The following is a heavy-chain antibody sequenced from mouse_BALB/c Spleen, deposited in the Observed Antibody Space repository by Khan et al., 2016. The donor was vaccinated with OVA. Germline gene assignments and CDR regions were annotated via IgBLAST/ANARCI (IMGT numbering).Heavy chain of an antibody. CDR2: ISPNSDGS. D-gene: IGHD1-1*01. CDR3: VRTVLYYGSAYEGFAY. Sequence: VQLKQSGPELVKPGASVKMSCKASGYTFTSYVMHWVKQKPRQGLEWIGYISPNSDGSKYNEKFRGKATLTSDKSSSTAYMELSSLTSEASAVYNCVRTVLYYGSAYEGFAYWGQGTMVTVSA. V-gene: IGHV1S136*01. J-gene: IGHJ3*01. CDR1: GYTFTSYV.